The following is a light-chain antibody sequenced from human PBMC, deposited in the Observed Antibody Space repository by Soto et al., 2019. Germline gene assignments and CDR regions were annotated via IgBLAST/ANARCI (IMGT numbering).Light chain of an antibody. Sequence: QSVLTQPPSVSGAPGQRVTISCTGSNSNIGAGYDVHWYQQLPGTAPKLLIYGNSNRPSGAPDRFSGSKSGTSASLAITGLQAEDEADYYCQSYDSSLSGVVFGGGTKVTVL. CDR3: QSYDSSLSGVV. CDR1: NSNIGAGYD. J-gene: IGLJ2*01. V-gene: IGLV1-40*01. CDR2: GNS.